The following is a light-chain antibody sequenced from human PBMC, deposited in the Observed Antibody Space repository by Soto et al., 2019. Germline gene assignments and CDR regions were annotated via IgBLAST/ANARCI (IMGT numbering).Light chain of an antibody. CDR3: SSFSTTTTLV. Sequence: QSALTQPASVSGSPGQSIIISCTGTSSDVGGYNYVSWYQQHPGKAPKLMTYDVSARPSGVSNRFSGSKSGNTASLTISGLQAEDEADYYCSSFSTTTTLVFGTGTKLTVL. J-gene: IGLJ1*01. CDR2: DVS. CDR1: SSDVGGYNY. V-gene: IGLV2-14*03.